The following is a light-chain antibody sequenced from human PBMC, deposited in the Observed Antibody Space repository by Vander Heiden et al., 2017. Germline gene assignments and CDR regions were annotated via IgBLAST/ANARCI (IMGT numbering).Light chain of an antibody. J-gene: IGLJ3*02. CDR1: SSNSGSYI. CDR3: AAWTGSMNVGV. V-gene: IGLV1-44*01. Sequence: SALTQPPSASATPGQRVTISCSGSSSNSGSYIVNWYQQFPGTAPKLLIYSNSQRPSGVPDRFSGSKSGTSASLAISGLQSEDEADYYCAAWTGSMNVGVFGGGTKLTVL. CDR2: SNS.